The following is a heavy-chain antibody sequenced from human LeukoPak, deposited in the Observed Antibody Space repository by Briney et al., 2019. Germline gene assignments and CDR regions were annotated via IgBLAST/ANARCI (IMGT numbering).Heavy chain of an antibody. D-gene: IGHD3-10*01. CDR2: INHMGST. Sequence: SETLSLTCAVYGGSFSGYYWSWIRQPPGKGLEWIGEINHMGSTNYNPSLKSRVTISVDTSKNKVSLKLRSATAADTAVYYCARGLGGSGSYYKASHDYWGQGNLVTVSS. CDR1: GGSFSGYY. CDR3: ARGLGGSGSYYKASHDY. V-gene: IGHV4-34*01. J-gene: IGHJ4*02.